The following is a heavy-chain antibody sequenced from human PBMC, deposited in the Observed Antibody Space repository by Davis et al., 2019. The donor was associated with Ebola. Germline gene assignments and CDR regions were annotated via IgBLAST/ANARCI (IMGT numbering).Heavy chain of an antibody. D-gene: IGHD5-18*01. CDR2: IRSKANSYAT. CDR1: GFTFSGSA. J-gene: IGHJ4*02. Sequence: GESLKISCAASGFTFSGSAMHWVRQASGKGLEWVGRIRSKANSYATAYAASVKGRFTISRDDSKNTLYLQMNSLRAEDTAVYYCARMRNTAMAPGVGYWGQGTLVTVSS. CDR3: ARMRNTAMAPGVGY. V-gene: IGHV3-73*01.